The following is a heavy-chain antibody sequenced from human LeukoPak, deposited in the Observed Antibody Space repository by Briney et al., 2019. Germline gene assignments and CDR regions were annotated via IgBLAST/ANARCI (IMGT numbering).Heavy chain of an antibody. CDR2: ISGSGGST. CDR1: GFTFSSYA. J-gene: IGHJ4*02. D-gene: IGHD3-10*01. CDR3: AKGSGSYYFYFDY. V-gene: IGHV3-23*01. Sequence: GGSLRLSCAASGFTFSSYATSWVRQAPGKGLEWVSAISGSGGSTYYADSVKGRFTISRDNSKNTLYLQMNSLRAEDTAVYYCAKGSGSYYFYFDYWGQGTLVTVSS.